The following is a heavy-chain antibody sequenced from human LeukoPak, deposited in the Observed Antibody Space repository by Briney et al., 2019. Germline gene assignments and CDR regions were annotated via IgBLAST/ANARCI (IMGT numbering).Heavy chain of an antibody. CDR2: ISSSSSYI. D-gene: IGHD3-22*01. Sequence: PGGSLRLSCAASGFTFSSYSMNWVRQAPGKGLEWVSSISSSSSYIYYADSVKGRFTISRDNAKNSLYLQMNSLRAEDTAVYYCASLYDSSGYYGGDFDYWGQGTLVTVSS. CDR1: GFTFSSYS. CDR3: ASLYDSSGYYGGDFDY. V-gene: IGHV3-21*01. J-gene: IGHJ4*02.